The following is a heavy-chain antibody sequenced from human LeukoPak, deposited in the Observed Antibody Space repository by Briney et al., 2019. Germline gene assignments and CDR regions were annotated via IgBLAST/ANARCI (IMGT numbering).Heavy chain of an antibody. J-gene: IGHJ6*02. CDR1: GYTFTSYD. V-gene: IGHV1-8*01. CDR3: ARGDEYSSSSVSYYGMDV. Sequence: GASVKVSCKASGYTFTSYDINWVRQATGQGLEWMGWMNPNSGNTGYAQKFQGRVTMTRNTSISTAYMELSSLRSEDTAVYYCARGDEYSSSSVSYYGMDVWGQGTTVTDSS. D-gene: IGHD6-6*01. CDR2: MNPNSGNT.